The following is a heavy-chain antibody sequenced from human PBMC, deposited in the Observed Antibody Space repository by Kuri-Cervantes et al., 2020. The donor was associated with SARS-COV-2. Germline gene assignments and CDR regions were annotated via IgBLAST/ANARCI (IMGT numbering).Heavy chain of an antibody. J-gene: IGHJ6*03. V-gene: IGHV4-39*07. D-gene: IGHD3-22*01. CDR1: GGSISSSSYY. CDR2: IYYSGST. CDR3: ASLGDSSGYYLHYYYYYMDV. Sequence: SETLSLTFTDSGGSISSSSYYWGWIRQPPGKGLEWIGSIYYSGSTYYNPSLKSRVTISVDTSKNQFSLKLSSVTAADTAAYYCASLGDSSGYYLHYYYYYMDVWGKGTTVTVSS.